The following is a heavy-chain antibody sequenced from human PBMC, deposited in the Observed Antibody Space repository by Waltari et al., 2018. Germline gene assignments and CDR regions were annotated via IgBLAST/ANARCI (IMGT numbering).Heavy chain of an antibody. CDR3: ARGYGYANFYGLDV. CDR2: INANIGNP. Sequence: QVQLVQSGSELKKPGASVKVSCKASGYSFTTYALSWVRQAPGQGLEWLGWINANIGNPTFAQDLTGRFVFSLDTSVSTAYLQITSLKAEDTAVYYCARGYGYANFYGLDVWGQGTTVTVSS. D-gene: IGHD2-2*03. V-gene: IGHV7-4-1*02. J-gene: IGHJ6*02. CDR1: GYSFTTYA.